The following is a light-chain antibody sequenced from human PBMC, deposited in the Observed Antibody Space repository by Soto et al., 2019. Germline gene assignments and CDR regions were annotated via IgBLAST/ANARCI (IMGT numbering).Light chain of an antibody. J-gene: IGKJ5*01. V-gene: IGKV3-20*01. CDR3: QQYGSSWIT. CDR2: GAS. CDR1: QSVSSSY. Sequence: EIVLTQSPGTLSLSPGERATLSCRASQSVSSSYLAWYQQKPGQAPRLLIYGASSRATGIPDRFSGSGSGTDFTLTISRLESEDVAVYYGQQYGSSWITFVQGTRLEIK.